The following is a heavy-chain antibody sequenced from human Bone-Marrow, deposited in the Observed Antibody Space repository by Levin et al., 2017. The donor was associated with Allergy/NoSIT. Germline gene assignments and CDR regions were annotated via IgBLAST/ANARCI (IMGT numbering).Heavy chain of an antibody. D-gene: IGHD2-8*02. Sequence: AGGSLRLSCAASGFTFSDYWMSWVRQTPGKGLEWVANINQAGSEKYYVDSVKGRFTLSRDNTKNSLYLQMNSLRVDDTAVYYCTRDDPITYGTWWDLFDNWGQGALVTVSS. J-gene: IGHJ4*02. V-gene: IGHV3-7*01. CDR1: GFTFSDYW. CDR3: TRDDPITYGTWWDLFDN. CDR2: INQAGSEK.